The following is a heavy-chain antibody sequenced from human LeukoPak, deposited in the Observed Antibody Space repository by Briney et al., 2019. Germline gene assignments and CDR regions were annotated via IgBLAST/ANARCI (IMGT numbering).Heavy chain of an antibody. CDR1: GFTFSTYW. J-gene: IGHJ4*02. CDR2: INSDGSST. V-gene: IGHV3-74*01. Sequence: PGGSLRLSRAASGFTFSTYWMHWVRQAPGKGLVWISRINSDGSSTSYADSVKGRFTISRDNAKSTLYLQMNSLRADDTAVYYCARGSLRLPDYWGQGTLVTVSS. D-gene: IGHD6-19*01. CDR3: ARGSLRLPDY.